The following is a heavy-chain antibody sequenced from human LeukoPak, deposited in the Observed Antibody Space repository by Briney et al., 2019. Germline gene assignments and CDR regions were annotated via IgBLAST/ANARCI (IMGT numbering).Heavy chain of an antibody. J-gene: IGHJ3*01. D-gene: IGHD2-15*01. CDR1: GGSISNYY. CDR2: IYTSGST. CDR3: AKDCGVSCRLDDAFDF. V-gene: IGHV4-4*07. Sequence: SETLSLTCTVSGGSISNYYWSWIRQPAGKGLERIGRIYTSGSTHYNPSLKSRVTMSVDTSRNQFSLKLRSVTAADTAVYYCAKDCGVSCRLDDAFDFWGQGTMVTVSP.